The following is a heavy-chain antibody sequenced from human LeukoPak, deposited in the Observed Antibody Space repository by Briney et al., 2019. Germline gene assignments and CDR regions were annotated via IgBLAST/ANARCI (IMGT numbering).Heavy chain of an antibody. V-gene: IGHV3-11*06. Sequence: PGGSLRLSCKASGFTFSDCYMSWIRQAPGKGLEWVSYITNRGTYTNYADSVKGRFTISRDNAKTSLFLQMNNLGAEDTAVYYCAVAPSGSYVYYHTMDVWGQGTTVTVSS. CDR3: AVAPSGSYVYYHTMDV. CDR2: ITNRGTYT. D-gene: IGHD3-10*01. J-gene: IGHJ6*02. CDR1: GFTFSDCY.